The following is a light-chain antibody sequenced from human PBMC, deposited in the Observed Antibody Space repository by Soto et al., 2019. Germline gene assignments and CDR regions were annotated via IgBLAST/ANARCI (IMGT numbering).Light chain of an antibody. CDR2: DAS. J-gene: IGKJ1*01. CDR1: QSISSW. V-gene: IGKV1-5*01. CDR3: QQYNSYSWT. Sequence: DIQMTQSPSTLSASVGDRVIITCRASQSISSWLAWYQQKPGKAPKLLIYDASSLKSGVSSRFSGSGSGTEFTLTISSLQPDDFATYYCQQYNSYSWTFGQGTKVDIK.